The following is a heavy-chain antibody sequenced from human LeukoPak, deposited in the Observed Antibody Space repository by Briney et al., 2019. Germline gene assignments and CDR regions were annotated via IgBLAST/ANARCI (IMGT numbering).Heavy chain of an antibody. J-gene: IGHJ4*02. CDR3: AKVVEADLIDY. V-gene: IGHV3-23*01. CDR2: ISGSGGST. D-gene: IGHD3/OR15-3a*01. CDR1: GYTFSSFA. Sequence: GGSLRLSCAASGYTFSSFAMSWVRQAPGKGLEWVSAISGSGGSTYYADSVKGRFTISRDNSKNTLYLQMNSLRAEDTAVYYCAKVVEADLIDYWGQGTLVTVSS.